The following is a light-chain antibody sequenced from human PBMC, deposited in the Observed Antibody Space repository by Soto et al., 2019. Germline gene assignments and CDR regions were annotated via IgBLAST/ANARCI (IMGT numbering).Light chain of an antibody. CDR1: SSDIGSYNY. V-gene: IGLV2-14*03. CDR3: SSYTFSSTLVV. J-gene: IGLJ2*01. Sequence: QSVLTQPASVSGSPGQSITISCTGTSSDIGSYNYVSWYQQLPGKVPKLMIYGVSNRPSGVSNRFSGSKSGNTASLTISGLQAEYEADYYCSSYTFSSTLVVFGGGTKVTVL. CDR2: GVS.